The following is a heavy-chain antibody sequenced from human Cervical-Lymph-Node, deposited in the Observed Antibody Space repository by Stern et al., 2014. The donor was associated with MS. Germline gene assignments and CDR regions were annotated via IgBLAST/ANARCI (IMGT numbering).Heavy chain of an antibody. CDR1: GFIFSDYS. Sequence: EMQLVESGGGLVQPGGSLTLSCTASGFIFSDYSMSWVRQAPGKGLEWISYIIADSGNTFYADSTRGRFTISRDNAKNSLYLHMTSLTADDTAVYFCARGIPSFYGSTWSSFGRWGQGTLVIVSS. CDR3: ARGIPSFYGSTWSSFGR. D-gene: IGHD6-13*01. V-gene: IGHV3-48*04. CDR2: IIADSGNT. J-gene: IGHJ4*02.